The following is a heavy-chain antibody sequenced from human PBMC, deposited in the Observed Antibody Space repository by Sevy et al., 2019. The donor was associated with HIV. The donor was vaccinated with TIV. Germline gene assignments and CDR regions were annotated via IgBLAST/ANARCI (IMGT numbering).Heavy chain of an antibody. V-gene: IGHV4-39*02. J-gene: IGHJ5*01. CDR1: GGSLISPTFY. CDR2: MHYGGNT. Sequence: SETLSLTCTASGGSLISPTFYWGWVHQPPGERLEWIAAMHYGGNTYYNPSLKNRLAMSMDTSKNQFSLKLTSVTAADAAVYHCVRDHHLRGRHWFDSWGLGALVTVSS. D-gene: IGHD3-16*01. CDR3: VRDHHLRGRHWFDS.